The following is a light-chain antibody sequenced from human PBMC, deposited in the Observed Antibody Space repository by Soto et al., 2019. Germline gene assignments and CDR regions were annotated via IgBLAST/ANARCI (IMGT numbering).Light chain of an antibody. CDR3: QQSYSTPVVT. Sequence: DIQMTQSPSSLSASVGDRVTITCRASQSISSYLNWYQQKPGKAPKLLIYAASSLQSGVPSRFSGSGSGTDFTLTISSLQPEDFANYYCQQSYSTPVVTFGQGTKLEIK. J-gene: IGKJ2*01. CDR1: QSISSY. V-gene: IGKV1-39*01. CDR2: AAS.